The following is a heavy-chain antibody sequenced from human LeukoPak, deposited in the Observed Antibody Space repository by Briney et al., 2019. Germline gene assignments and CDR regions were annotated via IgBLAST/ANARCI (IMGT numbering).Heavy chain of an antibody. CDR3: ARDMWEYSGSDY. CDR1: GGSISNYY. J-gene: IGHJ4*02. V-gene: IGHV4-4*07. CDR2: IYTTGST. D-gene: IGHD5-12*01. Sequence: KPSETLSLTCSVSGGSISNYYWSWIRQPAGKGLEWIGRIYTTGSTNYNPSLKSRVTMSVGTSKNQFSLKLSSVTAADTAVYYCARDMWEYSGSDYWGQGTLVTVSS.